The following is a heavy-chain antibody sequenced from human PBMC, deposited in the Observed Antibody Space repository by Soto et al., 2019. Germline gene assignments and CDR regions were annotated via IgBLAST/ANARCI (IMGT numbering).Heavy chain of an antibody. J-gene: IGHJ4*02. D-gene: IGHD5-12*01. V-gene: IGHV1-18*01. CDR2: ISAYNGNT. CDR3: ARDSGYGLLFDY. CDR1: GYTFTSYG. Sequence: QVQLVQSGVEVKKPGASVKVSCKASGYTFTSYGISWVRQAPGQGLEWMGWISAYNGNTNYAQKFQGRVTMTPDTSTSTAYMELRSLRSAATAVYYCARDSGYGLLFDYWGQGTLVTVSS.